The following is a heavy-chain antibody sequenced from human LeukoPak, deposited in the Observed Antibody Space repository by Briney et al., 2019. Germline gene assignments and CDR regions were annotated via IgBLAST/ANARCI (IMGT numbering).Heavy chain of an antibody. CDR2: MLYDGSNN. D-gene: IGHD3-16*02. Sequence: PGGSLRLSCAASGFTFSNYGMHWVRQAPGKGLEWVAIMLYDGSNNYYADSVKGRFTMSRDKSKNTMYLHLNSLRAEDTAVYYCARDERLRLGELSWGSPSRRDYYGMDVWGQGTTVTVSS. V-gene: IGHV3-33*01. J-gene: IGHJ6*02. CDR1: GFTFSNYG. CDR3: ARDERLRLGELSWGSPSRRDYYGMDV.